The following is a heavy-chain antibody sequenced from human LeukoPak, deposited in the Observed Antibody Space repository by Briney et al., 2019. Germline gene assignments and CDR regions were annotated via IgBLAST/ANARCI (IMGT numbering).Heavy chain of an antibody. CDR2: IYHSGST. D-gene: IGHD1-26*01. CDR1: GGSISSSNW. CDR3: ARANYSGSYYGLDY. J-gene: IGHJ4*02. V-gene: IGHV4-4*02. Sequence: PSETLSLTCTVSGGSISSSNWWSWVRQPPGKGLEWIGEIYHSGSTNYNPSLKSRVTISVDKSKNQFSLKLSSVTAADTAVYYCARANYSGSYYGLDYWGQGTLVTVSS.